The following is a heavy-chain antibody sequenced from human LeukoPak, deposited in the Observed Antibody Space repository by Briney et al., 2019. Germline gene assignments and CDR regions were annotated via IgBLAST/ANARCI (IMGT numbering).Heavy chain of an antibody. Sequence: PSETLSLTCTVSGGSISSSSYYWGWVRQPPGKGLEWIGYIYYSGSTNYNPSLKSRVTISVDTSKNQFSLKLSSVTAADTAVYYCARVRRHDYDLLWAFDIWGQGTMVTVSS. V-gene: IGHV4-61*05. CDR1: GGSISSSSYY. CDR2: IYYSGST. D-gene: IGHD4-17*01. J-gene: IGHJ3*02. CDR3: ARVRRHDYDLLWAFDI.